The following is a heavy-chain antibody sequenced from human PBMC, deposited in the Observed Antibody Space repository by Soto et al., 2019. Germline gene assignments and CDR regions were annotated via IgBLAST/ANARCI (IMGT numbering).Heavy chain of an antibody. CDR3: ARRGLRFLEWFPSYYYYGMDV. V-gene: IGHV4-34*01. Sequence: KSSETLSLTCAVYGGSFSGYYWSWIRQPPGKGLEWIGEINHSGSTNYNPSLKSRVTISVDTSKNQFSLKLSSVTAADTAVYYCARRGLRFLEWFPSYYYYGMDVWGQGTTVTVSS. CDR2: INHSGST. D-gene: IGHD3-3*01. CDR1: GGSFSGYY. J-gene: IGHJ6*02.